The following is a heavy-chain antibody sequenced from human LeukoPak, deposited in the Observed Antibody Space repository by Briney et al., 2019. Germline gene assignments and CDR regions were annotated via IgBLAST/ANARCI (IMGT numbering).Heavy chain of an antibody. J-gene: IGHJ4*02. Sequence: GGSLRLSCAASGFTVSSNYMSWVRQAPGKGLEWVSVIYSGGSTYYADSVKGRFTISRDNSKNTLYLQMNSPGAEDTAVYYCARDDILTGYRDYWGQGTLVTVSS. CDR2: IYSGGST. D-gene: IGHD3-9*01. V-gene: IGHV3-53*01. CDR3: ARDDILTGYRDY. CDR1: GFTVSSNY.